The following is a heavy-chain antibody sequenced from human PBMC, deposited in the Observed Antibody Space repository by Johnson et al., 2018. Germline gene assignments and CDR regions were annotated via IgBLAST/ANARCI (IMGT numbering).Heavy chain of an antibody. Sequence: EVQLLESGGGLVQPGGSLRLSCAASGFTFNNYAMTWVRQAPGKGLEWVSTISGDAHYIYYADSVKGRFTISRDNSKNTLFLQMNSLRVEDTAVYYCAKRIEVIPSSSSPVDVWGKGTTVTVSS. CDR3: AKRIEVIPSSSSPVDV. D-gene: IGHD2/OR15-2a*01. CDR1: GFTFNNYA. CDR2: ISGDAHYI. J-gene: IGHJ6*04. V-gene: IGHV3-23*01.